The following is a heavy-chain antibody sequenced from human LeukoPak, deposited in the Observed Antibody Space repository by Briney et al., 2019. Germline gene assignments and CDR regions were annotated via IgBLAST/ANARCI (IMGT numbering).Heavy chain of an antibody. D-gene: IGHD1-1*01. J-gene: IGHJ4*02. CDR1: GFTFSNAW. CDR3: ATAVHSWVHY. V-gene: IGHV3-15*01. CDR2: IFSKTDSGNT. Sequence: GGSLRLSCAASGFTFSNAWMNWVRQAPGKGLEWVGRIFSKTDSGNTDYAAPVKGRFTVSRDDSKNTLYLQMNSLKTEDTAVYYCATAVHSWVHYWGQGTLVAVSS.